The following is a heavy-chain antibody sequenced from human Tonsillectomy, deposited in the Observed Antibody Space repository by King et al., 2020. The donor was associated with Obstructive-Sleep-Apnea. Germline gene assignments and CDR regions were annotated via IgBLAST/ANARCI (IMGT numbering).Heavy chain of an antibody. CDR2: ITNSWGNT. CDR1: GFSFSNYA. Sequence: VQLVESGGGLVQPGGSLRLSCSASGFSFSNYAMEWVRQAPGKGLKYVSGITNSWGNTYYADSVKCRFTISRDNSKNTLYLQMSSLRVEDTAVYYCVRDLSASDYWGQGTLVTVSS. J-gene: IGHJ4*02. D-gene: IGHD3-3*01. CDR3: VRDLSASDY. V-gene: IGHV3-64D*06.